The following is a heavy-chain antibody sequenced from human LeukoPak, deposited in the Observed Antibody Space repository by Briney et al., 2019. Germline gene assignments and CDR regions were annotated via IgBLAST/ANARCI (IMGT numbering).Heavy chain of an antibody. V-gene: IGHV3-23*01. D-gene: IGHD3-9*01. J-gene: IGHJ4*02. CDR2: ISGSGGST. CDR3: AKPRYYDILTGYYIGPYFDY. CDR1: GFTFSSYA. Sequence: RPGGSLRLSCAASGFTFSSYAMSWVRQAPGKGLEWVSAISGSGGSTYYADSVKGRFTISRDNSKNTLYLQMNSLRAEDTAVYYCAKPRYYDILTGYYIGPYFDYWAQGTLVTVSS.